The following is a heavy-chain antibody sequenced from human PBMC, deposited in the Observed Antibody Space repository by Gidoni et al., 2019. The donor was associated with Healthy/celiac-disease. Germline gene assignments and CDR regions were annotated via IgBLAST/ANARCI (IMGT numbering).Heavy chain of an antibody. Sequence: QVQLVESGGGLVKPGVSLRLSCAASGFTFSDYYMSWIRQAPGKGLGWVTYISSSGSTIYYADSVKGRFTISRDNAKNSLYLQMNSLRAEDTAVYYCARGVWGSYRYHRGVGYWGQGTLVTVSS. CDR2: ISSSGSTI. J-gene: IGHJ4*02. V-gene: IGHV3-11*01. D-gene: IGHD3-16*02. CDR1: GFTFSDYY. CDR3: ARGVWGSYRYHRGVGY.